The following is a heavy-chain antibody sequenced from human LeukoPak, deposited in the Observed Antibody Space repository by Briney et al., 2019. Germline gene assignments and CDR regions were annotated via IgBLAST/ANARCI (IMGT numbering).Heavy chain of an antibody. CDR3: AKGVGYDFWSGYYDY. Sequence: PGGSLRLSCAASGFTFSSYGMHWVRQAPGKGLEWVAVISYDGSNKYYADSVKGRFTISRDNSKNTLYLQMNSLRAEDTALYYCAKGVGYDFWSGYYDYWGQGTLVTVSS. CDR1: GFTFSSYG. J-gene: IGHJ4*02. CDR2: ISYDGSNK. D-gene: IGHD3-3*01. V-gene: IGHV3-30*18.